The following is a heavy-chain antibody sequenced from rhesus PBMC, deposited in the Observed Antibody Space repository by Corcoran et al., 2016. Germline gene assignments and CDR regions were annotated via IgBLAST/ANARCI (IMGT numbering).Heavy chain of an antibody. D-gene: IGHD6-31*01. J-gene: IGHJ4*01. CDR3: ARDAWYSSGAIDS. CDR1: GFTFSDYY. V-gene: IGHV3-178*01. CDR2: LRNGVSST. Sequence: EVQLVESGGGLAKPGGSLRLSCAVSGFTFSDYYMDWVRQAPGKGLEWVSRLRNGVSSTWYADGVKGRYTISREQSKNTLYLQMNSLRAEDTAVYYCARDAWYSSGAIDSWGQGVLVTVSS.